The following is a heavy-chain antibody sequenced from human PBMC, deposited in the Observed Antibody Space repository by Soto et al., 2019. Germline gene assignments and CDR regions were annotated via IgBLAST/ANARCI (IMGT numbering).Heavy chain of an antibody. V-gene: IGHV5-51*01. CDR3: ARRGYSYGLDV. CDR2: IYPGDSDT. D-gene: IGHD5-18*01. CDR1: GYNFATYW. Sequence: SLKISCKGSGYNFATYWIAWVRQLPGKGPEWMGIIYPGDSDTSYSPSFQGQVTISVDKSISTAYLQWNSLKASDTAVYYCARRGYSYGLDVWGQGTKVTVSS. J-gene: IGHJ6*02.